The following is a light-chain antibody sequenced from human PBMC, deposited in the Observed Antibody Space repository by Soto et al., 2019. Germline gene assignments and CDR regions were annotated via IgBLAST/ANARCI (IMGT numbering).Light chain of an antibody. CDR2: EVS. J-gene: IGLJ1*01. V-gene: IGLV2-14*01. CDR3: DSQRTRGTGV. Sequence: QSALTQPASVSGSPGQAVTISCTGTSSDVGGYKHSSWYQHHPGKAPKLMIYEVSNRPSGDSNRFSGSKAGYTASLTISGLHAQDEDSYCCDSQRTRGTGVFGTGTKLTVL. CDR1: SSDVGGYKH.